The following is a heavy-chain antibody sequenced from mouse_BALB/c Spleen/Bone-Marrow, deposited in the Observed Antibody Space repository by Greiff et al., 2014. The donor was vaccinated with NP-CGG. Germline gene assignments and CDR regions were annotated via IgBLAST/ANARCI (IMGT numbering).Heavy chain of an antibody. CDR2: IDPANGNT. D-gene: IGHD2-14*01. Sequence: VHVKQSGAELVKPGASVELSCTASGFNIKDTYMHWVKQRPEQGLEWIGRIDPANGNTKYDPKFQGKATITADTSSNTAYLQLSSLTSEDTAVYYCASYYRYDRRFAYWGQGTLVTVSA. CDR3: ASYYRYDRRFAY. CDR1: GFNIKDTY. J-gene: IGHJ3*01. V-gene: IGHV14-3*02.